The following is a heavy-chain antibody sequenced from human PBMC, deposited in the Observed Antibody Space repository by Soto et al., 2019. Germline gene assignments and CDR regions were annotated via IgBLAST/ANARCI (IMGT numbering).Heavy chain of an antibody. CDR1: GFTFSSHS. J-gene: IGHJ6*02. CDR2: ISSSSSTI. D-gene: IGHD3-3*01. Sequence: GGSLRLSCAASGFTFSSHSMNWVRQAPGKGLEWVSYISSSSSTIYYADSVKGRFTISRDNAKNSLYLQMNSLRDEDTAVYYCARDSGPYYDFWSGYYTGVFDYYYGMDVWGQGTTVTVSS. V-gene: IGHV3-48*02. CDR3: ARDSGPYYDFWSGYYTGVFDYYYGMDV.